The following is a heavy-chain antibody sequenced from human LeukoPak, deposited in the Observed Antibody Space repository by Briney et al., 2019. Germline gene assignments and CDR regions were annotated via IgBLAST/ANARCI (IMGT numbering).Heavy chain of an antibody. V-gene: IGHV3-7*01. CDR3: ARDQSGSLDY. CDR1: GFTVSRTW. CDR2: INQDASTR. J-gene: IGHJ4*02. D-gene: IGHD1-26*01. Sequence: GGSLRLSCAASGFTVSRTWMAWVRQAPGKGLEWVANINQDASTRQYVDSVKGRFTISRDNAKNSLDLQMNRLRVEDTAVYYCARDQSGSLDYWGQGTLVTVSS.